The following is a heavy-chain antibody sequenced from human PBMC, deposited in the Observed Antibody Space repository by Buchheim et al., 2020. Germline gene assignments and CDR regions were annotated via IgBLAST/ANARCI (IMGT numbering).Heavy chain of an antibody. D-gene: IGHD3-22*01. V-gene: IGHV3-33*01. CDR3: ARGSYYDSGGYYRTYYFDY. CDR1: GFTFSTYG. Sequence: QVQLVESGGGVVQPGRSLRLSCAASGFTFSTYGMHWVRQAPGKGLEWVGIIWFDGSNKYYADSVKGRFTISRDSSKNTLYLQMNSLSAEDTAVYYCARGSYYDSGGYYRTYYFDYWGQGTL. J-gene: IGHJ4*02. CDR2: IWFDGSNK.